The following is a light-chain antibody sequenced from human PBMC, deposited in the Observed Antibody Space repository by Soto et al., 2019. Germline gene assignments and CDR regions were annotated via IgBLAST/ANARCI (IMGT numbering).Light chain of an antibody. J-gene: IGLJ1*01. CDR1: SSDVGGYNY. V-gene: IGLV2-14*01. Sequence: QSVLTQPASVSGSPGQSITISCTGTSSDVGGYNYVSWYQQHPGKAPKLMIYDVSNRPSGVSNRFSGSTSGNTASLTISGLQAEVEADYYCSSYTSSSTHYVFGTGTKVTVL. CDR3: SSYTSSSTHYV. CDR2: DVS.